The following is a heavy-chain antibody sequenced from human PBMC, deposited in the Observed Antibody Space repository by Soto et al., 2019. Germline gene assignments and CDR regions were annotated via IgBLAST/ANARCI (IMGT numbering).Heavy chain of an antibody. CDR3: DGAFDI. V-gene: IGHV3-48*01. Sequence: EVRLVESGGGLVQPGGSLRLSCAASGFTFSQYNMNWVRQAPGKGLEWVSYISSSSGTIYYADSVKGRFTISRDNAKYSLNLQMNNLRAEDTAVYHCDGAFDIWGQGTIVTVSS. D-gene: IGHD3-16*01. CDR2: ISSSSGTI. J-gene: IGHJ3*02. CDR1: GFTFSQYN.